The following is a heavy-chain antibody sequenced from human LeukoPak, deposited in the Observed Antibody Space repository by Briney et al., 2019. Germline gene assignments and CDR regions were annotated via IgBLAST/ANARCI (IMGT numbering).Heavy chain of an antibody. Sequence: SETLSLTCTVSGGSISSYYWSWIRQPPVKTLEWIGYIYYSGSTNYNPSLKSRVTISVDTSNNQFSLKLNSVTAADTAVYYCATAENSSGWFGYWGQGTLVTVSS. J-gene: IGHJ4*02. V-gene: IGHV4-59*08. CDR1: GGSISSYY. D-gene: IGHD6-19*01. CDR2: IYYSGST. CDR3: ATAENSSGWFGY.